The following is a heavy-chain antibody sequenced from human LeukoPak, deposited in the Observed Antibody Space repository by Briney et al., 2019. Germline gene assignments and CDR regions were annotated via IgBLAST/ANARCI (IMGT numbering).Heavy chain of an antibody. J-gene: IGHJ4*02. Sequence: SETLSLTCTVSGGSVSSGSSYWTWIRQPPGKGLEWIGYIYYSGSTNSNPSLKSRVTISVDTSKNQFSLKLSSVTAADTAVYYCARAGGYSYGSDYWGQGTLVTVSS. V-gene: IGHV4-61*01. D-gene: IGHD5-18*01. CDR1: GGSVSSGSSY. CDR2: IYYSGST. CDR3: ARAGGYSYGSDY.